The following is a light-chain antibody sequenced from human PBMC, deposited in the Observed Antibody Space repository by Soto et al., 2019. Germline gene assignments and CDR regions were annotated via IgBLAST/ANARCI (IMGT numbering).Light chain of an antibody. CDR3: GAWDSSLSGGV. CDR2: DND. J-gene: IGLJ2*01. V-gene: IGLV1-51*01. Sequence: QSVLTQPPSVSAAPGQKVTISCSGSSSNIGNNYVSWYRQFPGTAPKLLIYDNDKRPSVIPDRFSGSKSGTSATLGITGLQTGDEADYYCGAWDSSLSGGVFGGGTQLTVL. CDR1: SSNIGNNY.